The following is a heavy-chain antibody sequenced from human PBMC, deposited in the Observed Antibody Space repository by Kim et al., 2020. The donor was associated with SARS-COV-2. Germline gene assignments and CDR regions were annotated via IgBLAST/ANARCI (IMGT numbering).Heavy chain of an antibody. D-gene: IGHD3-10*01. V-gene: IGHV4-59*13. Sequence: SETLSLTCTVSGGSITNYYWSWIRQPPGKGLEWIGYIYYSGSTNYNPSLKSRVTISVDTSKNQFSLKLSSVTAADTAVYYCARGSGSGSSFDYWGQGTLVTVSS. CDR1: GGSITNYY. J-gene: IGHJ4*02. CDR3: ARGSGSGSSFDY. CDR2: IYYSGST.